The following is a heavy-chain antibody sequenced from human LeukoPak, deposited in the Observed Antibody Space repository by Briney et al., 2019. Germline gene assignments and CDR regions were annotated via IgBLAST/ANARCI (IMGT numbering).Heavy chain of an antibody. J-gene: IGHJ4*02. CDR1: GFTFNNYA. CDR3: AKSSGSYIYYFDY. D-gene: IGHD1-26*01. V-gene: IGHV3-23*01. Sequence: GGSLRLSCAGSGFTFNNYAMSWVRQAPGKGLEWVSGISGSGGSTYYADSVKGRFTISRDNSKNTLYLQMNSLRAEDTAVYYCAKSSGSYIYYFDYWGQGTPVTVSS. CDR2: ISGSGGST.